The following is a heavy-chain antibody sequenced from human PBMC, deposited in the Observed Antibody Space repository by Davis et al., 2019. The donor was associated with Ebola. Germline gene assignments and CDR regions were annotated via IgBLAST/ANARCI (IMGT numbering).Heavy chain of an antibody. Sequence: PSETLSLTCTVSGGSINRRNYYWGWIRRPPGKGLEWIGSFSFGGGTTTYNEFFKSRATMSVDTSQNHFSLRLTSVTAADTAMYYCGGIRGQWLESWGQGSLVTVST. CDR3: GGIRGQWLES. J-gene: IGHJ5*02. CDR1: GGSINRRNYY. V-gene: IGHV4-39*01. D-gene: IGHD6-19*01. CDR2: FSFGGGTT.